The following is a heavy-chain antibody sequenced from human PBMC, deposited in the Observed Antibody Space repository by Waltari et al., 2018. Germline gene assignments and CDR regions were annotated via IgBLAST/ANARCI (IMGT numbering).Heavy chain of an antibody. CDR2: INAGDGDT. CDR3: AREGHFRTASGSVYYYYALDV. D-gene: IGHD2-15*01. J-gene: IGHJ6*02. CDR1: GYTFTSYA. Sequence: QVQLVQSGAEVKKPGASVKVSCKASGYTFTSYAIHWVRQAPGQGLEWVGWINAGDGDTRSSQKCQGRVTVTRDTSASTAYMELSSLRSEDTAVYFCAREGHFRTASGSVYYYYALDVWGLGTTVTVSS. V-gene: IGHV1-3*01.